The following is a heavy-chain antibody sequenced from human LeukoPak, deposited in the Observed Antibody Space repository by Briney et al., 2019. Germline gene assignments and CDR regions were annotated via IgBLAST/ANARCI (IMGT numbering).Heavy chain of an antibody. CDR1: GFTFSSYA. V-gene: IGHV3-30*04. Sequence: GRSLRLSCAASGFTFSSYAMHWVRQAPGKGLEWVAVISYDGSNKYYADSVKGRFTISRDNSKNTLYLQMNSLRAEDTAVYYCARDLDIVATIVFDYWGQRTLVTVSS. D-gene: IGHD5-12*01. CDR2: ISYDGSNK. J-gene: IGHJ4*02. CDR3: ARDLDIVATIVFDY.